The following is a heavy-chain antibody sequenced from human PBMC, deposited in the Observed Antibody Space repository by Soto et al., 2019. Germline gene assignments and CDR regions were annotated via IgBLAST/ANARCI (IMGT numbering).Heavy chain of an antibody. D-gene: IGHD3-10*01. CDR1: DFDFSSYG. V-gene: IGHV3-30*03. Sequence: VGSLRLSCAASDFDFSSYGIHWVRQAPGKGLEWVAASSYDGRETFYADSAKGRFTVSKEMSKNTAFLQMNALRHEDTAVYFCSRDSGWPLLNFDIWGQGTPVTVSS. J-gene: IGHJ4*02. CDR2: SSYDGRET. CDR3: SRDSGWPLLNFDI.